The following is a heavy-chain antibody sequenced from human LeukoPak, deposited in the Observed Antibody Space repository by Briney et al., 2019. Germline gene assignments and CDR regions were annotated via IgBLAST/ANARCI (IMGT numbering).Heavy chain of an antibody. D-gene: IGHD3-22*01. Sequence: SETLSLTCTVSGGSVNSGSYYWSWIRQPPGKGLEWIGYIYYSGSTNHNPSLKSRVTISVDTSKNQFSLNQFSLKLSSVTPADTAVYYCATTALGFHDRKFDYWGQGTLVTVSS. J-gene: IGHJ4*02. CDR2: IYYSGST. CDR3: ATTALGFHDRKFDY. CDR1: GGSVNSGSYY. V-gene: IGHV4-61*01.